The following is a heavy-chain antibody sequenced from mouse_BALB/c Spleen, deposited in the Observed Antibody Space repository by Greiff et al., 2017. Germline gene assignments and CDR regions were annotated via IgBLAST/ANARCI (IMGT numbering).Heavy chain of an antibody. V-gene: IGHV1-39*01. Sequence: VQLQQTGPELVKPGASVKISCKASGYSFTDYIMLWVKQSHGKSLEWIGNINPYYGSTSYNLKFKGKATLTVDKSSSTAYMQLNSLTSEDSAVYYCARGDYYRYAWFAYWGQGTLVTVSA. CDR1: GYSFTDYI. J-gene: IGHJ3*01. CDR2: INPYYGST. D-gene: IGHD2-14*01. CDR3: ARGDYYRYAWFAY.